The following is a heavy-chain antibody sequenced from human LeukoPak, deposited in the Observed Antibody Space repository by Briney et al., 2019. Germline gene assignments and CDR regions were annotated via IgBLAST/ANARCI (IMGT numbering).Heavy chain of an antibody. CDR2: ISRSGGAT. CDR3: ARVPGSHYYYYMDV. V-gene: IGHV3-20*01. J-gene: IGHJ6*03. CDR1: GFKFDDYE. Sequence: GGSLTLSCAASGFKFDDYEMSWVRQVPGKGLEYFSGISRSGGATGYGDSVKGRFTISRDNAKNSLFLQMTSLRAEDTALYHCARVPGSHYYYYMDVWGKGAAVTVSS.